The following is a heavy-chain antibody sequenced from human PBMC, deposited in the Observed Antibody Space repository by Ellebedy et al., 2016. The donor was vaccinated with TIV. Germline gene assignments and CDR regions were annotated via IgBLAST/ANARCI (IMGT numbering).Heavy chain of an antibody. CDR2: INWNGDNT. CDR3: AKRPVVPVAARHYYYYYGMDV. J-gene: IGHJ6*02. D-gene: IGHD2-2*01. V-gene: IGHV3-20*04. Sequence: GGSLRLXCAASGFTFGDYGMSWVRQSPGKGPEWVCGINWNGDNTAYADSVKGRFTISRDNSKNTVNLQMNSLRPEDTAVYYCAKRPVVPVAARHYYYYYGMDVWGQGTTVTVSS. CDR1: GFTFGDYG.